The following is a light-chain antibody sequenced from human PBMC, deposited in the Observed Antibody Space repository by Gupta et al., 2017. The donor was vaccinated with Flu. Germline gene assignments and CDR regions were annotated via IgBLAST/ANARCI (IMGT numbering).Light chain of an antibody. J-gene: IGLJ3*02. CDR1: GPNNY. V-gene: IGLV2-14*01. Sequence: QSALTQPDSVSGTPGKTITISCSGIGPNNYVSWYQQLPGKAPQLILYEVRYRPPGISDRFSGNKDAGSASLTISALRAEDEGKYYCLSYQCASGLVFGGGTTVTVL. CDR2: EVR. CDR3: LSYQCASGLV.